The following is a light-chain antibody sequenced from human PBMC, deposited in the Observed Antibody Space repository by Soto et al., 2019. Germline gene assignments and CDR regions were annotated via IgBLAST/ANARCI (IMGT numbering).Light chain of an antibody. CDR1: QGIRND. V-gene: IGKV1-17*01. Sequence: DIQMTQFPSSLSASVGDRVTITCRASQGIRNDLAWYQQKPGKAPKRLIYAASSLQSGVPSRFSGSGSGTKFPPAISSLQPEDFATFYCLQHSTYPLTFGQGTKVEIK. J-gene: IGKJ1*01. CDR2: AAS. CDR3: LQHSTYPLT.